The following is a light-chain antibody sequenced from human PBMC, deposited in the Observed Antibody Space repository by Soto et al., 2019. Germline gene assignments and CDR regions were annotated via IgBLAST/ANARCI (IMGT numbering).Light chain of an antibody. J-gene: IGKJ2*01. CDR3: QHYGNSPYT. V-gene: IGKV3-20*01. Sequence: EIVLTQSPATLSLSPGERATLSCRASQSVSSYLAWYQQRPGQAPRLLIYAASSSATGVPGRFSGSGSGTEFTLTISRLESEDFAVYYCQHYGNSPYTFGQGTKLEI. CDR2: AAS. CDR1: QSVSSY.